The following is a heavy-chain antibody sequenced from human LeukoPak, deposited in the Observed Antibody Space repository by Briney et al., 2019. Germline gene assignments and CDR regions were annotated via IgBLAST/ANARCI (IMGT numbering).Heavy chain of an antibody. CDR1: GFTFSSYG. V-gene: IGHV3-30*03. D-gene: IGHD1-26*01. J-gene: IGHJ3*02. CDR2: ISYDGSNK. CDR3: ARRQIVRITRTHAFDI. Sequence: GSLRLSCAASGFTFSSYGMHWVRQAPGKGLEWVAGISYDGSNKYYADSVKGRFTISRDNSKNTLYLQMNSLRAEDTAVYYCARRQIVRITRTHAFDIWGQGTMVTVSS.